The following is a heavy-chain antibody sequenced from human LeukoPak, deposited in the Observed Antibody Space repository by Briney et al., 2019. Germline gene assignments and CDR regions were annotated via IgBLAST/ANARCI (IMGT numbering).Heavy chain of an antibody. J-gene: IGHJ4*02. D-gene: IGHD1-20*01. CDR2: IHPNDAST. Sequence: GESLKISCKASGYSFASYWIGWVRQTSGKGLEWMAIIHPNDASTIYSPSFLGQVTISADRSITTAYLQWNTLQASDTAIYYCARHNNWAFDYWDRGTLLTVSS. V-gene: IGHV5-51*01. CDR1: GYSFASYW. CDR3: ARHNNWAFDY.